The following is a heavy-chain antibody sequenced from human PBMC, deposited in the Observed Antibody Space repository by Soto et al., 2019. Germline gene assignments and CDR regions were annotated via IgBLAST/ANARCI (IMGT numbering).Heavy chain of an antibody. Sequence: GGPLGLSCTASGFTFRSYAMSWVRQAPGKGLEWVSAISGSGGSTYYADSVKGRFTISRDNSKNTLYLQMNSLRAEDTAVYYCAKDPSRGWYGTDAFDIWGQGTMVTVS. D-gene: IGHD6-19*01. CDR2: ISGSGGST. CDR1: GFTFRSYA. CDR3: AKDPSRGWYGTDAFDI. J-gene: IGHJ3*02. V-gene: IGHV3-23*01.